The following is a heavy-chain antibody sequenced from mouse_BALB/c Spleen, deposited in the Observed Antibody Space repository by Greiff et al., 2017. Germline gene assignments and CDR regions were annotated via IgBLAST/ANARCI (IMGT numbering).Heavy chain of an antibody. CDR3: ASLYGNSYAMDY. CDR1: GYSITSDYA. V-gene: IGHV3-2*02. Sequence: ESGPGLVKPSQSLSLTCTVTGYSITSDYAWNWIRQFPGNKLEWMGYISYSGSTSYNPSLKSRISITRDTSKNQFFLQLNSVTSEDTATYYCASLYGNSYAMDYWGQGTSVTVSS. D-gene: IGHD2-1*01. CDR2: ISYSGST. J-gene: IGHJ4*01.